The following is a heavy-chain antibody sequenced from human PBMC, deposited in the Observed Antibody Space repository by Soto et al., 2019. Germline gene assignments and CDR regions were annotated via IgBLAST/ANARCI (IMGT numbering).Heavy chain of an antibody. CDR1: GFTFGDYA. Sequence: GGSLRLSCTASGFTFGDYAMSWFRQAPGKGLEWVGFIRSKAYGGTTEYAASVKGRFTISRDDSKSIAYLQMNSLKTEDTAVYYCAREGSSSGPDYEYWGQGTLVTVS. J-gene: IGHJ4*02. CDR2: IRSKAYGGTT. V-gene: IGHV3-49*03. D-gene: IGHD3-22*01. CDR3: AREGSSSGPDYEY.